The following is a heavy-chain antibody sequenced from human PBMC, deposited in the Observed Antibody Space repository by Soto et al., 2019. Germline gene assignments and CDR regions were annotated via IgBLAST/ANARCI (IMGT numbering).Heavy chain of an antibody. CDR1: GASISSYY. CDR3: ARAGMGSRAFDY. CDR2: IYYNGST. Sequence: SETLSLTCTVSGASISSYYWSWIRQPPGKGLEWIGYIYYNGSTDYNPSLKSRVTISVDTSKNQFSLRLSSVTAADTAVYYCARAGMGSRAFDYWGQGTLVTVSS. D-gene: IGHD1-26*01. V-gene: IGHV4-59*08. J-gene: IGHJ4*02.